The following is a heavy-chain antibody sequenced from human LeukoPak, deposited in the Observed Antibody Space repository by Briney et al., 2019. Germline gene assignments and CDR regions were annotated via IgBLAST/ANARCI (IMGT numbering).Heavy chain of an antibody. CDR1: GGSISSYY. CDR3: ARAHQITMKVDFDY. CDR2: IYYSGST. V-gene: IGHV4-59*01. Sequence: SETLSLTCTVSGGSISSYYWSWIRQPPGKGLEWIGYIYYSGSTNYNPSLKSRVTISVDTSKNQFSLKLSSVTAAGTAVYYCARAHQITMKVDFDYWGQGTLVTVSS. J-gene: IGHJ4*02. D-gene: IGHD3-22*01.